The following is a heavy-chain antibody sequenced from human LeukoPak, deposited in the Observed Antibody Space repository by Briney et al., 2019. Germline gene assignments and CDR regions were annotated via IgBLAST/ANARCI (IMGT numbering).Heavy chain of an antibody. CDR3: ARGNSYVTPDY. CDR2: IKQDGSEK. V-gene: IGHV3-7*04. Sequence: PGGSLRLSCVASGFTFSHYWMSWVRQAPGRGLEWVANIKQDGSEKYYFVDSVKGRFTISSDNAKNSLYLEMNSLRAEDTAVYYCARGNSYVTPDYWGQGTLVTVSS. J-gene: IGHJ4*02. D-gene: IGHD5-18*01. CDR1: GFTFSHYW.